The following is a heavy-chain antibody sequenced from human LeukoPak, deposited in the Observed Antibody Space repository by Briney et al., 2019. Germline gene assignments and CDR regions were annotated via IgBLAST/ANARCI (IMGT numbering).Heavy chain of an antibody. D-gene: IGHD6-19*01. J-gene: IGHJ4*02. Sequence: GGSLRLSCAASGFTFSGYAMTWVRQAPGKGLEWVAHIKEDGTEQYYVDSLKGRFTISRDNAKNSVYLQMNSLKAEDTAVYYCARWSSGWEFDYWGQGTLVSVSS. CDR1: GFTFSGYA. CDR3: ARWSSGWEFDY. CDR2: IKEDGTEQ. V-gene: IGHV3-7*05.